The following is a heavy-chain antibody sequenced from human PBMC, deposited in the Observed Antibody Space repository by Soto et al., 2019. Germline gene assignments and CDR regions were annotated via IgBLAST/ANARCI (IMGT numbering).Heavy chain of an antibody. CDR3: ARDSGAPGDSFESDI. D-gene: IGHD5-18*01. V-gene: IGHV4-59*02. CDR2: ICSTGNT. CDR1: GTSVNTYC. J-gene: IGHJ4*02. Sequence: QVELQESGPGLVKPSETLSLTCSVYGTSVNTYCWSWIRQPPGQGLEWIGNICSTGNTKYNPSLKNRVTISIDTSKNQFSLRLTSLTAADTALYFCARDSGAPGDSFESDIWGRGSRVTVSS.